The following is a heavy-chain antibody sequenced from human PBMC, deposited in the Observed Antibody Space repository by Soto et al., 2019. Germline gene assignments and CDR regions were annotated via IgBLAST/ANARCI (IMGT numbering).Heavy chain of an antibody. CDR2: ISYDGSNK. CDR1: GCTFSSYA. V-gene: IGHV3-30-3*01. Sequence: GGSLRLSCAASGCTFSSYAMHWVRQAPGKGLEWVAVISYDGSNKYYADSVKGRFTISRDNSKNTLYLQMNSLRAEDTAVYYCARDREAVAGAHFDYWGQGTLVTVSS. D-gene: IGHD6-19*01. J-gene: IGHJ4*02. CDR3: ARDREAVAGAHFDY.